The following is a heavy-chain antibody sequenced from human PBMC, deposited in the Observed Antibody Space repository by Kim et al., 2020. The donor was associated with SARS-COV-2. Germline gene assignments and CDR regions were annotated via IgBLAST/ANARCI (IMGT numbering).Heavy chain of an antibody. V-gene: IGHV3-30*04. CDR3: ASFLRYSN. CDR2: ISYDGSNK. CDR1: GFTFSSYA. Sequence: GGSLRLSCAASGFTFSSYAMHWVRQAPGKGLEWVAVISYDGSNKYYADSVKGRFTISRDNSKNTLYLQMNSLRAEDTAVYYCASFLRYSNWGQGTLVTVSS. J-gene: IGHJ4*02. D-gene: IGHD3-9*01.